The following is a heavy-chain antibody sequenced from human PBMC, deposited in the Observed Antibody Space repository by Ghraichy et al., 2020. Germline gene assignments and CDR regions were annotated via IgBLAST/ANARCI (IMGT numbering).Heavy chain of an antibody. Sequence: GGSLRLSCAASGFAFSSYAMHWVRQAPGKGLQWVALISYDGANKYYPDSVKGQFAISRDNSKSTLYLQINSLRPEDTSVYHCATGDCRGSRCPEGFHFDDWGQGTLVTVSS. CDR1: GFAFSSYA. D-gene: IGHD2-15*01. CDR2: ISYDGANK. CDR3: ATGDCRGSRCPEGFHFDD. V-gene: IGHV3-30*09. J-gene: IGHJ4*02.